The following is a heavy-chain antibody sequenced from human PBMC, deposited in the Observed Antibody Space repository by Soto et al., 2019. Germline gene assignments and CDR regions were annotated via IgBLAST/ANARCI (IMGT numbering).Heavy chain of an antibody. CDR2: ISYDGSNK. CDR1: GFTFSSYA. J-gene: IGHJ4*02. D-gene: IGHD2-2*01. Sequence: GGSLRLSCAASGFTFSSYAMHWVRQAPGKGLEWVAVISYDGSNKYYADSVKGRFTISRDNSKNTLYLQMNSPRAEDTAVYYCAREGSDCISTSCYGFDYWGQGTLVTVSS. CDR3: AREGSDCISTSCYGFDY. V-gene: IGHV3-30-3*01.